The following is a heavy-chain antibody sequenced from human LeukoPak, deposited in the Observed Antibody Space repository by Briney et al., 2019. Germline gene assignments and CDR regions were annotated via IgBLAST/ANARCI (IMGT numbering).Heavy chain of an antibody. CDR3: ARDGGSYLNYFDY. D-gene: IGHD1-26*01. Sequence: GGSLRLSCAASGFTFSSYWMHWVRQAPGKRLVWVSRINSDGSSTNYADSVKGRFTISRDNAKNTLYLQMNSLRAEDTAVYYCARDGGSYLNYFDYWGQGTLVTVSS. V-gene: IGHV3-74*01. CDR2: INSDGSST. J-gene: IGHJ4*02. CDR1: GFTFSSYW.